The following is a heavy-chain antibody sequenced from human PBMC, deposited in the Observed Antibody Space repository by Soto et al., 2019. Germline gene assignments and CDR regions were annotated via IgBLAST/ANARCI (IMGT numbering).Heavy chain of an antibody. CDR1: GFTFDDYT. J-gene: IGHJ4*02. CDR3: ANGRKSRDGYNAFDY. D-gene: IGHD5-12*01. V-gene: IGHV3-43*01. Sequence: EVQLVESGGVVVQPGGSLRLSCAASGFTFDDYTMHGVRQAPGKGLEWVSLISCDGGSTYYADFVKGRLIISRDNSKNCFYLQMNSLRTEDTALYYCANGRKSRDGYNAFDYWGQGTLVTVSS. CDR2: ISCDGGST.